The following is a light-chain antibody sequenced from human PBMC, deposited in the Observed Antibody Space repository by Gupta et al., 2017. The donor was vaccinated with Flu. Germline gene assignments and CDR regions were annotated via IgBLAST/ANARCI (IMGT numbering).Light chain of an antibody. CDR1: KVGSKG. V-gene: IGLV3-21*02. Sequence: KVGSKGFHWYPPPPAPSPVLFVYVDRSRYSATPERFSASNSATTATVTTTRVDAGDEADYYCQAEDTTTDIVVFGGGTKRTVL. CDR3: QAEDTTTDIVV. J-gene: IGLJ2*01. CDR2: VDR.